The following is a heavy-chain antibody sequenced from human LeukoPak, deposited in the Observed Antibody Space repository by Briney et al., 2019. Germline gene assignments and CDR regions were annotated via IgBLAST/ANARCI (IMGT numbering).Heavy chain of an antibody. CDR2: MNPNSGNT. J-gene: IGHJ4*02. V-gene: IGHV1-8*01. CDR3: AVLYAILTGYYKRVYDY. CDR1: GYTFTSYD. D-gene: IGHD3-9*01. Sequence: GASVKVSCKASGYTFTSYDINWVRQATGQGLEWMGCMNPNSGNTGYAQKFQGRVTMTRTTSISTAYMELSSLRSEDTAVYYCAVLYAILTGYYKRVYDYWGQGTLVTVSS.